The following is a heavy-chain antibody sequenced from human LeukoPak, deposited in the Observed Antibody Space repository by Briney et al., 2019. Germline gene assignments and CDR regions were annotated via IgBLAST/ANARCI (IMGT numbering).Heavy chain of an antibody. V-gene: IGHV3-66*01. D-gene: IGHD2-15*01. Sequence: PGGSLRLSCAASGFTVSSNFVIWVRHAPGKGLEWVSLIYSGGTTYYADSVKGRFTISRDNSKSTLDLQMDSLRAEDTAVYYCASGQGYCSGGSCHSGWFDPWGQGTLVSVSS. CDR1: GFTVSSNF. CDR2: IYSGGTT. J-gene: IGHJ5*02. CDR3: ASGQGYCSGGSCHSGWFDP.